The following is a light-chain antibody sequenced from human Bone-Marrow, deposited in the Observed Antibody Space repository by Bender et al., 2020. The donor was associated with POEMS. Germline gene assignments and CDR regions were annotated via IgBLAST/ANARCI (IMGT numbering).Light chain of an antibody. V-gene: IGLV2-11*01. CDR3: CSYAGSYTSRV. CDR1: TSDIGNYNY. J-gene: IGLJ2*01. CDR2: DVS. Sequence: QSALTQPASVSGSPGQSITITCTGTTSDIGNYNYVSWYQQHPGKAPKLMIYDVSKRPSGVPDRFSGSKSGNTASLTISGLQAEDEADYYCCSYAGSYTSRVFGGGTKLTVL.